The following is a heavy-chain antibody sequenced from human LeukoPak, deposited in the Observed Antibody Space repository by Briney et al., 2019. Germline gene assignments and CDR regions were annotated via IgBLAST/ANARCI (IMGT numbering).Heavy chain of an antibody. CDR2: ISGDGGST. CDR3: AKDIAAAGYYFDY. V-gene: IGHV3-43*02. D-gene: IGHD6-13*01. CDR1: GFTLDDFA. Sequence: WGSPRLSCSAPGFTLDDFALHWVRQTPGKGLEWVSLISGDGGSTYYADSVKGRFTISRDNSKNSLYLQMNSLRTEDTALYYCAKDIAAAGYYFDYWGQGTLVTVSS. J-gene: IGHJ4*02.